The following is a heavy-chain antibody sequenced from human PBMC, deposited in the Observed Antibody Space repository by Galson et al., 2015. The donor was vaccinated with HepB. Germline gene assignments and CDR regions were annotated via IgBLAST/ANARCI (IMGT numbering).Heavy chain of an antibody. D-gene: IGHD1-20*01. CDR3: ARDWDDNWHDNTDC. CDR2: ISGKNGKT. J-gene: IGHJ4*02. Sequence: SVKVSCKASGYTFISYGMSWLRQAPGQGLEWMGWISGKNGKTDYAQKFQARVTMTTDTSTNTAYMELRSLRSDDTAIYYCARDWDDNWHDNTDCWGQGTLVTVSS. V-gene: IGHV1-18*04. CDR1: GYTFISYG.